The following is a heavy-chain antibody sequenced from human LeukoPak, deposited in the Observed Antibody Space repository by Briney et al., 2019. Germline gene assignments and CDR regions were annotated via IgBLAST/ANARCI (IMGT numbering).Heavy chain of an antibody. CDR3: ARANRRYNWNDVGY. Sequence: ASVKVSCKASGYTFTGYYMHWVRQAPGQGLEWMGWINPNSGGTNYAQKFQGRVTMTRGTSISTAYMELSRLRSDDTAVYYCARANRRYNWNDVGYWGQGTLVTVSS. J-gene: IGHJ4*02. D-gene: IGHD1-1*01. V-gene: IGHV1-2*02. CDR1: GYTFTGYY. CDR2: INPNSGGT.